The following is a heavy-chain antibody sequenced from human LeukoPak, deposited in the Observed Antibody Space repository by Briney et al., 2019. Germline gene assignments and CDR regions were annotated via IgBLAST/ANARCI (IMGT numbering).Heavy chain of an antibody. V-gene: IGHV3-30*02. D-gene: IGHD6-19*01. CDR1: GFTFSSYG. CDR3: ARTSYSSGWSPFDY. Sequence: GGSLRLSCGASGFTFSSYGMHWVRQAPGKGLEWVAFIRYDGSNKYYADSVKGRFTISRDNSKNTLYLQMNSLRAEDTAVFYCARTSYSSGWSPFDYWGQGTLVSVSS. CDR2: IRYDGSNK. J-gene: IGHJ4*02.